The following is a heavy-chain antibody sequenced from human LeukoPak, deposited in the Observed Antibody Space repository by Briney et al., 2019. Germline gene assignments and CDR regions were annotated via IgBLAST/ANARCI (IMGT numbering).Heavy chain of an antibody. V-gene: IGHV1-2*02. CDR3: ARDRYSSCGY. CDR1: GYTLTGYC. Sequence: GASVKVSCKASGYTLTGYCMHWVRQAPGQGLEWLGWINTKSGATNYAQNFQGRVTMTRDTSISTAYMELSRLRSDDTAVYYCARDRYSSCGYWGQGTLVTVSS. J-gene: IGHJ4*02. D-gene: IGHD6-13*01. CDR2: INTKSGAT.